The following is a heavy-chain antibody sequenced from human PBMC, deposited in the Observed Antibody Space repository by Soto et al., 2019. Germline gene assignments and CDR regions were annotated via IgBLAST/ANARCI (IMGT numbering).Heavy chain of an antibody. Sequence: QITLKESGPPLVKPTQTLTLTCTFSGFSLSTSGVSVGWIRQPPGKALEWLALIYWNDDKRYSPSLKTRLTITKDTSKNQVVLTMTNMDPVDTATYYCANRLGSSAQIDYWGQGTLVTVSS. CDR2: IYWNDDK. D-gene: IGHD2-2*01. CDR1: GFSLSTSGVS. V-gene: IGHV2-5*01. CDR3: ANRLGSSAQIDY. J-gene: IGHJ4*02.